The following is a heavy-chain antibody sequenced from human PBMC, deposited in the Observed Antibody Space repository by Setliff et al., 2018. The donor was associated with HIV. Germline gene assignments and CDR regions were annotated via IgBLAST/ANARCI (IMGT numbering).Heavy chain of an antibody. Sequence: PSETLSLTCAVYGGSASNSRYYWAWIRQPPGKGLEYIGSIHYNERTYYNPSLKSRVAISIDTSKNQFSLNLTSVTAADTAVYYCASRVYYYDSNNFLREEGFDPWGQGTLVTVS. V-gene: IGHV4-39*01. CDR3: ASRVYYYDSNNFLREEGFDP. J-gene: IGHJ5*02. CDR1: GGSASNSRYY. D-gene: IGHD3-22*01. CDR2: IHYNERT.